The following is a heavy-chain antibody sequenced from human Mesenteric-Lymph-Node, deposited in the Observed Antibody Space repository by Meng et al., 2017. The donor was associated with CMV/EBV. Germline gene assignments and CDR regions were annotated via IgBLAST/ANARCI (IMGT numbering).Heavy chain of an antibody. Sequence: TGSGGSISSSPYYWGWIRQPPGKGLESIGSVYYSGNTYYNPSLTSRVTISVDTSKNQFSLRLTSVTAADTAVYYCARLPDPRWYLDYWGQGALVTVSS. D-gene: IGHD1-14*01. CDR2: VYYSGNT. CDR1: GGSISSSPYY. J-gene: IGHJ4*02. V-gene: IGHV4-39*07. CDR3: ARLPDPRWYLDY.